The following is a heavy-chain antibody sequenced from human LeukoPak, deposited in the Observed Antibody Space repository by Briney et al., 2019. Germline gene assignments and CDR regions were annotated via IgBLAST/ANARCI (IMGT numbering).Heavy chain of an antibody. V-gene: IGHV3-23*01. CDR2: ISGSGGGT. Sequence: GGSLSPPCQPPGFPFTAFPIGGAPQPPGGGWEWVSAISGSGGGTYYADSVKGRFTISRDNAKNTLYLQMNSLRAEETAVYYCARDLGVAALDNWGQGTLVTVSS. CDR3: ARDLGVAALDN. J-gene: IGHJ4*02. CDR1: GFPFTAFP. D-gene: IGHD6-19*01.